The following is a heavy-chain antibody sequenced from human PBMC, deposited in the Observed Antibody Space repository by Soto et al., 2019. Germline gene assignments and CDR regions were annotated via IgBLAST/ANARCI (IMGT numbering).Heavy chain of an antibody. J-gene: IGHJ5*02. CDR1: GGSISRSGYY. V-gene: IGHV4-39*01. Sequence: SEALSVNCAFSGGSISRSGYYWGWIRQPPRKGLEWIASINYSGSTYYNPSLQSRVTISVDTSKNQLSLRLSSVTAADTAVYYCSRRAPEGFDPWGHGTLVTVS. CDR3: SRRAPEGFDP. CDR2: INYSGST.